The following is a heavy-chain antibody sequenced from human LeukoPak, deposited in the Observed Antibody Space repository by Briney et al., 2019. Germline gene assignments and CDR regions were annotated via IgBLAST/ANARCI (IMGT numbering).Heavy chain of an antibody. CDR3: ARVPDRSGYGGAFDL. J-gene: IGHJ3*01. CDR2: IFAGGSA. V-gene: IGHV3-53*01. CDR1: EFTVISAS. Sequence: GGSLRLSCEASEFTVISASMNWVRQAPGKGLEWVSDIFAGGSAYYADSVKGRFTISRDNSKNMVYLQMNSLTAEDTAVYYCARVPDRSGYGGAFDLWGQATMVTVSS. D-gene: IGHD3-22*01.